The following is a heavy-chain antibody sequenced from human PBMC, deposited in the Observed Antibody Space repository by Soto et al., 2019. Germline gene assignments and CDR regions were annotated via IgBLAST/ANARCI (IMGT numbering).Heavy chain of an antibody. CDR2: IPPGDSDT. CDR3: SRHATYYDILCGYYSNY. CDR1: GDSLTSDR. Sequence: GQSLKNSCNGFGDSLTSDRIIWVRQMPGKDREWMASIPPGDSDTKYSPSFQGRVTISADKPIHSPYLQWSSLKASDIAMYSCSRHATYYDILCGYYSNYWDKGT. V-gene: IGHV5-51*01. J-gene: IGHJ4*03. D-gene: IGHD3-9*01.